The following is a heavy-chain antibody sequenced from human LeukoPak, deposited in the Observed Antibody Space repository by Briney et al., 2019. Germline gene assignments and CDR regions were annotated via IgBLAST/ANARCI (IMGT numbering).Heavy chain of an antibody. Sequence: PSETLSLTCTVSGGSISSGGYSWRWIRQHPGKGLEWIGYIYYSGSTYYNPSLKSRVTISVDTSKNQFSLKLSSVTAADTAVYYCARDDLEDWFDPWGQGTLVTVSS. CDR1: GGSISSGGYS. CDR3: ARDDLEDWFDP. D-gene: IGHD3/OR15-3a*01. V-gene: IGHV4-31*03. CDR2: IYYSGST. J-gene: IGHJ5*02.